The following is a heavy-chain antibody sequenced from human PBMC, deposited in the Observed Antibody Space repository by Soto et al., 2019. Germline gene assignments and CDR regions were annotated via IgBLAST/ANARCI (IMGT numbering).Heavy chain of an antibody. J-gene: IGHJ4*02. CDR3: AKLHYGDYYFDY. CDR2: ISYDGSNK. Sequence: ESGGGVVQPGRSLRLSCAASGFTFSSYGMHWVRQAPGKGLEWVAVISYDGSNKYYADSVKGRFTISRDNSKNTLYLQMNSLRAEDTAVYYCAKLHYGDYYFDYWGQGTLVTVSS. V-gene: IGHV3-30*18. D-gene: IGHD4-17*01. CDR1: GFTFSSYG.